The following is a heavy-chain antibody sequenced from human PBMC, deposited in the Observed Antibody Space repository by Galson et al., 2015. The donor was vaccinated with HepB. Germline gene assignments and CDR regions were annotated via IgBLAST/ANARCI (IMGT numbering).Heavy chain of an antibody. CDR2: ISGSGGST. D-gene: IGHD3-10*01. V-gene: IGHV3-23*01. CDR3: AKGSYYGSGSIYGMDV. Sequence: SLRLSCAASGLTFSSYAMSWVRQAPGKGLEWVSAISGSGGSTYYADSVKGRFTISRDNSKNTLYLQMNSLRAEDTAVYYCAKGSYYGSGSIYGMDVWGQGTTVTVSS. J-gene: IGHJ6*02. CDR1: GLTFSSYA.